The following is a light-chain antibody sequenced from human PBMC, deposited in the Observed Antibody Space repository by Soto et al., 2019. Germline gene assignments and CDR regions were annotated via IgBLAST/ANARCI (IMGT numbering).Light chain of an antibody. J-gene: IGKJ5*01. CDR3: QQYNMWPNT. CDR1: QTVSSN. Sequence: EIVMTQSPATLSVSPGARAALSCRASQTVSSNLAWYQQKPGQAPRLLIYGAFTRATGIPARFSGSGSGTEFALTISSLQSEDFAVYFCQQYNMWPNTFGQGTRLEIK. CDR2: GAF. V-gene: IGKV3-15*01.